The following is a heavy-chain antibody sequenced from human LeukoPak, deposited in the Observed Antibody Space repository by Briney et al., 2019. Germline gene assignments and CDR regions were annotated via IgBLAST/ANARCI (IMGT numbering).Heavy chain of an antibody. Sequence: GGSLRLSCVASKFIFIDSPMHWVRQPPGKGLQWVAVISPDGTSKYYADSVKGRFTISRDNSKDTLFLQMESPRIEDTAVYYCARDPLSPEPWGQGTLVTVSS. CDR3: ARDPLSPEP. CDR2: ISPDGTSK. V-gene: IGHV3-30-3*01. J-gene: IGHJ5*02. CDR1: KFIFIDSP.